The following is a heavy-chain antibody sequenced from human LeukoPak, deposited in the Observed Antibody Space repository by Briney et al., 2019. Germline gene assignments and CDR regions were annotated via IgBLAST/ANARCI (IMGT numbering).Heavy chain of an antibody. D-gene: IGHD6-6*01. Sequence: SETLSLACTVSGGSISSYYWSWIRQPPGKGLEWIGYIYYSGSTNYNPSLKSRVTISVDTSKNQFSLKLSSVTAADTAVYYCARHHVAAPASIDYWGQGTLVTVSS. CDR1: GGSISSYY. CDR3: ARHHVAAPASIDY. CDR2: IYYSGST. J-gene: IGHJ4*02. V-gene: IGHV4-59*08.